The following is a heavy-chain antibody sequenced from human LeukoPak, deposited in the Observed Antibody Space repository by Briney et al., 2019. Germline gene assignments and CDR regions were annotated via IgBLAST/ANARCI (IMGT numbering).Heavy chain of an antibody. CDR3: ARLTDYGDPDAFDI. D-gene: IGHD4-17*01. CDR2: IYYSGST. Sequence: SETLSLTCTVSGGSISSAGDYWSWIRQHPGRGLELIAYIYYSGSTYYSPSLKSRLTISLDTSKNQFSLRLRSVTAADTAVYYCARLTDYGDPDAFDIWGQGTMVTVSS. CDR1: GGSISSAGDY. J-gene: IGHJ3*02. V-gene: IGHV4-31*03.